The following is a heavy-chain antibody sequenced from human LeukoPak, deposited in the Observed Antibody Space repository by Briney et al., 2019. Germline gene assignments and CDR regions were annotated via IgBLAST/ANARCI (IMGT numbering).Heavy chain of an antibody. CDR1: GFTFSNAW. D-gene: IGHD3-10*01. CDR3: LRDWYGSGSYWQIRESYFDY. J-gene: IGHJ4*02. V-gene: IGHV3-15*01. Sequence: PGGSLRLPCAASGFTFSNAWMSWVRQAPGKGLEWVGRIKSKTDGGTTDYAAPVKGRFTISRDDSKNTLYLQMNSLKTEDTAVYYCLRDWYGSGSYWQIRESYFDYWGQGTLVTVSS. CDR2: IKSKTDGGTT.